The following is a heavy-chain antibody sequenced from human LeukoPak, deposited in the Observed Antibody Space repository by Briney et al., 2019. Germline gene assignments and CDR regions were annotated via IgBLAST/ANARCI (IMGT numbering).Heavy chain of an antibody. V-gene: IGHV4-4*09. CDR2: IYTSGST. Sequence: KPSETLSLTCTVSGGSISSYYWSWIRQPPGKGLEWIGYIYTSGSTNYNPSLKSRVTISVDTSKNQFSLKLSSVTAADTAVYYCARHRYCSSTSCYNPAFDIWGQGTMVTVSS. D-gene: IGHD2-2*02. CDR1: GGSISSYY. CDR3: ARHRYCSSTSCYNPAFDI. J-gene: IGHJ3*02.